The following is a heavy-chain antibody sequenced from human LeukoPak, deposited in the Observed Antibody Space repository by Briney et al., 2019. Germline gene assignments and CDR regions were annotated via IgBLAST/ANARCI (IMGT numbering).Heavy chain of an antibody. J-gene: IGHJ6*02. CDR2: ISYDGSNK. D-gene: IGHD1-20*01. CDR1: GFTFSSYA. CDR3: ARDQLPAFITGTTPYYYGMDV. Sequence: PGGSLRLSCAASGFTFSSYAMPWVRQAPGKGLEWVAVISYDGSNKYYADSVKGRFTISRDNSKNTLYLQMNSLRAEDAAVYYCARDQLPAFITGTTPYYYGMDVWGQGTTVTVSS. V-gene: IGHV3-30-3*01.